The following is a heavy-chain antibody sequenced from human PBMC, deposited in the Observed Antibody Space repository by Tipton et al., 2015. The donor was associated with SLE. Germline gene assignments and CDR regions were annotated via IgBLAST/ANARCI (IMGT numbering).Heavy chain of an antibody. CDR2: IYYSGST. V-gene: IGHV4-39*01. CDR1: GGSISSSNSY. D-gene: IGHD2-2*01. J-gene: IGHJ2*01. CDR3: ARHKMDCSSTSCLTLYWYFDL. Sequence: TLSLTCTVSGGSISSSNSYWGWIRQPPGKGLEWIGSIYYSGSTYYNPSLKSRVTISVDTSKNQFSLKLSSVTASDTAVYYCARHKMDCSSTSCLTLYWYFDLWGRGTLVTVSS.